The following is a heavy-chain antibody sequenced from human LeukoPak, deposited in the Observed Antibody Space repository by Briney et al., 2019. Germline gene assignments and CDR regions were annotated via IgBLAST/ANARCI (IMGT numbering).Heavy chain of an antibody. Sequence: GGSLRLSCAASGFTFSDHYMDWVRQAPGKGLERVGRSRNKANSYTTEYAASVKGRFTISRDDSKNSLYLQMNSLKTEDTAVYYCARATGAFDIWGQGTMVTVSS. CDR2: SRNKANSYTT. J-gene: IGHJ3*02. CDR3: ARATGAFDI. CDR1: GFTFSDHY. V-gene: IGHV3-72*01. D-gene: IGHD1-14*01.